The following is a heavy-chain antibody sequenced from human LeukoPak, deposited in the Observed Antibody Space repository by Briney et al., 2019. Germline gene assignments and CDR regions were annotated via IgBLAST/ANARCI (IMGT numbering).Heavy chain of an antibody. V-gene: IGHV3-7*01. D-gene: IGHD2-2*01. J-gene: IGHJ6*02. CDR2: IKQDGSEE. CDR3: ARDQGEVVPAALYYYGMDV. Sequence: GGSLRLSCAASGFTFSSYWMSWVRQAPGKGLEWVANIKQDGSEEYYVDSVKGRFTISRDNAKNSLYLQMNSLRAEDTAVYYCARDQGEVVPAALYYYGMDVWGQGTTVTVSS. CDR1: GFTFSSYW.